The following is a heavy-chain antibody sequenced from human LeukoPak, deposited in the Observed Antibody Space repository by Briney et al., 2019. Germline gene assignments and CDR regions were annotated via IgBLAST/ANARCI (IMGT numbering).Heavy chain of an antibody. V-gene: IGHV3-20*04. CDR3: ARPLMELLGAFDI. D-gene: IGHD2-15*01. CDR2: INWNGGST. Sequence: GGSLRLPCAASGLTFEDYGMSWVRQAPGKGLEWVFGINWNGGSTGYADSVKGRFTISRDNAKNSLYLQMNSLRAEDTALYYCARPLMELLGAFDIWGQGTMVTVSS. J-gene: IGHJ3*02. CDR1: GLTFEDYG.